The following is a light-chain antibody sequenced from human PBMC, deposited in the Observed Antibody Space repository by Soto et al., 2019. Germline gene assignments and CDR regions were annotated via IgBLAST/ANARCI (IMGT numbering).Light chain of an antibody. CDR3: QSWDTSLSGSV. CDR1: SSNIGAGYD. J-gene: IGLJ2*01. V-gene: IGLV1-40*01. CDR2: GNT. Sequence: QSVLTQPPSVSGAPGQRVTISCTGSSSNIGAGYDVNWYQQLPGTAPKLLIYGNTNRPSGVPDRFSGSKSGTSGSLAISGLQTEDEAVYYCQSWDTSLSGSVFGGGTKLTVL.